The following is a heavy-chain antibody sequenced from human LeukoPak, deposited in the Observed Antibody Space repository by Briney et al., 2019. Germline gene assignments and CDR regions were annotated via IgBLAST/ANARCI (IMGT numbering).Heavy chain of an antibody. CDR3: ARAGSSGLNWFDP. V-gene: IGHV1-46*01. CDR2: INPSGGST. D-gene: IGHD6-19*01. Sequence: ASVKVSCNASGYTFTSCYMHWVRQAPGQGLEWMGIINPSGGSTSYAQKFQGRVTMTRDTSTSTVYMELSSLRSEDTAVYYCARAGSSGLNWFDPWGHGTLVTVSS. CDR1: GYTFTSCY. J-gene: IGHJ5*02.